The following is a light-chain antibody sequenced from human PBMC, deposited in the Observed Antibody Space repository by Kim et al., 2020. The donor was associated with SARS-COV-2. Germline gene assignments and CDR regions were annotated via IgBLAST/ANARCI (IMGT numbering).Light chain of an antibody. CDR1: WDIRND. CDR3: LQYYAFPRT. CDR2: VAS. J-gene: IGKJ2*01. Sequence: DIQMTQSPSSLSASVGDRVTITCRASWDIRNDLSWFQQKPGKAPKRLISVASTLQSGVPSRFSGSGAETEFTLTISSLQPEDFATYYCLQYYAFPRTFGQGTKLEIK. V-gene: IGKV1-17*01.